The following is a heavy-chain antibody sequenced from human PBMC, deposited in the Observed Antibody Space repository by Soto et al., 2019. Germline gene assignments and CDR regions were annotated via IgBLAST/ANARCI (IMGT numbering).Heavy chain of an antibody. CDR1: GGSISSGGYY. V-gene: IGHV4-31*03. J-gene: IGHJ4*02. D-gene: IGHD1-26*01. CDR3: AREGGIVGATAADY. CDR2: IYYSGST. Sequence: QVQLQESGPGLVKPSQTLSLTCTVSGGSISSGGYYWSWIRQHPGKGLEWIGYIYYSGSTYCNPSLKRRVTISVDTSKNQFSLKLSSVTAADTAVYYCAREGGIVGATAADYWGQGTLVTVSS.